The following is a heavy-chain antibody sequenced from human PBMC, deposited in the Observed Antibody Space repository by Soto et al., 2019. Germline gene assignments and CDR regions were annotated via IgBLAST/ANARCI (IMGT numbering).Heavy chain of an antibody. CDR1: GGSITNYY. CDR2: IQYNGYS. CDR3: ARHGFGSLHGRVDV. D-gene: IGHD3-10*01. V-gene: IGHV4-59*08. Sequence: QVQLQESGPGLVKPSETLSLTCTVSGGSITNYYCSWFRQPPGKGLEWIGYIQYNGYSAYNLSLMSRVTMSMDTSKTRLSLMLKSVTAADTAVYYCARHGFGSLHGRVDVWGQGTTVIVSS. J-gene: IGHJ6*02.